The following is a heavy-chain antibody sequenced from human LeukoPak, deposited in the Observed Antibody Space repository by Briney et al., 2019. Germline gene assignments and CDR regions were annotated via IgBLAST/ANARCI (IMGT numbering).Heavy chain of an antibody. V-gene: IGHV4-34*01. CDR1: GGSFSGYY. CDR3: ARAGYSSSWKHYYYYYYMDV. D-gene: IGHD6-13*01. Sequence: PSETLSLTCAVYGGSFSGYYWSWIRQPPGKGLEWIGEINHSGSTNYNPSLKSRVTISVDTSKNQFSLKLSSVTAADTAVYYCARAGYSSSWKHYYYYYYMDVWGKGTTVTVSS. CDR2: INHSGST. J-gene: IGHJ6*03.